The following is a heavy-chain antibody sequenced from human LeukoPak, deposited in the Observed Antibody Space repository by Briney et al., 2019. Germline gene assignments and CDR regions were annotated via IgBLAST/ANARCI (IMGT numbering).Heavy chain of an antibody. CDR3: ARSTYYDFWSGHYKGGEDYYYYGMDV. D-gene: IGHD3-3*01. CDR2: IIPILGIA. Sequence: SVKVSCKASGGTFSSYAISWVRQAPGQGLEWMGRIIPILGIANYAQKFQGRVTITADKSTSTAYMELSSLRSEDTAVYYCARSTYYDFWSGHYKGGEDYYYYGMDVWGQGTTVTVSS. CDR1: GGTFSSYA. J-gene: IGHJ6*02. V-gene: IGHV1-69*04.